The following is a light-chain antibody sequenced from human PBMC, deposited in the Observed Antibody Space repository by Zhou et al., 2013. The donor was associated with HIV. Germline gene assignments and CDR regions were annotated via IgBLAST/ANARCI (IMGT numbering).Light chain of an antibody. CDR3: QESYSTSRGTWT. CDR2: AAS. V-gene: IGKV1-39*01. J-gene: IGKJ1*01. Sequence: DIQMTQSPSTLSASVGDRVTITCRASQSISSWLAWYQQKPGKAPKLLIYAASSLQGGVPSRFSGSGSGTDFTLTISSLQPEDFATYYCQESYSTSRGTWTFGPGTKVDIK. CDR1: QSISSW.